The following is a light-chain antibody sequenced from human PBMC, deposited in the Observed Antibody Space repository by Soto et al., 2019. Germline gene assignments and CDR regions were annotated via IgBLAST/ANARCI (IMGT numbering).Light chain of an antibody. CDR2: DVS. J-gene: IGLJ1*01. CDR3: SSFTTSSTYV. CDR1: SSDVGSYNR. V-gene: IGLV2-18*02. Sequence: QSLLTQPPSVSGSPGQSVAISCTGTSSDVGSYNRVSWYQQPPGTAPKLMIYDVSNRPSGVPDRFSGSKSGNTASLTISGPQAEDEADYYCSSFTTSSTYVFGTGTKVTVL.